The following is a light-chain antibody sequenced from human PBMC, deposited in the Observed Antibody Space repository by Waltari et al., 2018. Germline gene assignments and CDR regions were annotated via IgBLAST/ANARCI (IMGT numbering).Light chain of an antibody. V-gene: IGLV2-14*01. CDR1: SSDVGGHPY. CDR3: SSYSSVTNVV. Sequence: QSALTQPASVSGSPGQSITISCTGTSSDVGGHPYVSWYQQHPGEAPKLIIYAGSSRPSGVSPRFSASRSGNTASLTISGLRTEDEADYYCSSYSSVTNVVFGGGTKLTVL. CDR2: AGS. J-gene: IGLJ2*01.